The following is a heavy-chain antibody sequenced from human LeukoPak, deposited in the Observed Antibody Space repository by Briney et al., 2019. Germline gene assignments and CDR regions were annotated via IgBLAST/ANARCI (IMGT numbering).Heavy chain of an antibody. CDR3: ANLNSVGY. V-gene: IGHV3-30*04. CDR1: GFTFSSYA. CDR2: ISYDGSNK. J-gene: IGHJ4*02. D-gene: IGHD1-7*01. Sequence: GGSLRLSCAASGFTFSSYAMHWVRQAPGKGLEWVAVISYDGSNKYYADSVKGRFTISRDNSKNSLYLQMNSLRTEDSALYYCANLNSVGYWGQGTLVTVSS.